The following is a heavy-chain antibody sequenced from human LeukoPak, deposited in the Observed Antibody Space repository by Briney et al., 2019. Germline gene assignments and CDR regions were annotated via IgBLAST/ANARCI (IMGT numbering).Heavy chain of an antibody. D-gene: IGHD2-2*01. J-gene: IGHJ4*01. CDR2: ISAYNGNT. CDR1: GYTFTSYG. CDR3: ARDSVVPAAIQFDY. Sequence: ASVKVSCKASGYTFTSYGISWVRQAPGQGLEWMGWISAYNGNTNYAQKLQGRVTMTTGTSTSTAYMELRSLRSDDTAVYYCARDSVVPAAIQFDYWGQEPWSPSPQ. V-gene: IGHV1-18*01.